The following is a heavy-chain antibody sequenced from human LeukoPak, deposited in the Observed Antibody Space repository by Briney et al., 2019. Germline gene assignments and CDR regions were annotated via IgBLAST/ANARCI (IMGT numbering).Heavy chain of an antibody. Sequence: ASVKVSCKASGYTFTGYYTHWVRQAPGQGLEGMGWINPNSGGTNYAKKFQGRVTMTRDTSISTAYMELSRLRSDDTAVYYCARGWQQLVLDYWGQGTLVTVSS. CDR2: INPNSGGT. D-gene: IGHD6-13*01. CDR1: GYTFTGYY. CDR3: ARGWQQLVLDY. J-gene: IGHJ4*02. V-gene: IGHV1-2*02.